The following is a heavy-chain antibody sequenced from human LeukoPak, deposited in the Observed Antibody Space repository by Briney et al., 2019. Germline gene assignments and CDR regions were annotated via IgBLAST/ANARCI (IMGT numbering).Heavy chain of an antibody. CDR1: GGSFSGYY. V-gene: IGHV4-34*01. CDR3: ARGQRGATYYYDSSGYPAPAGFDY. Sequence: PSESLSLTCAVYGGSFSGYYWSWIRQPPGKGLEWIGEINHSGGTNYNPSLKGRVTISVDTSKNQFSLKLSSVTAADTAVYYCARGQRGATYYYDSSGYPAPAGFDYWGQGTLVTVSS. J-gene: IGHJ4*02. D-gene: IGHD3-22*01. CDR2: INHSGGT.